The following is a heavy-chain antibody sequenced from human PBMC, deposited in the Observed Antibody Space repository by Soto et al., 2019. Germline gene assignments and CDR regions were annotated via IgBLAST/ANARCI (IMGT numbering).Heavy chain of an antibody. V-gene: IGHV3-30-3*01. D-gene: IGHD2-15*01. Sequence: GGSLRLSCAASGFTFSSYAMHWVRQAPGKGLEWVAVISYDGSNKYYADSVKGRFTISRDNSKNTLYLQMNSLRAEDTAVYYCARDGVVVVAAPRGASMSFDIWGQGTMVTVSS. J-gene: IGHJ3*02. CDR1: GFTFSSYA. CDR3: ARDGVVVVAAPRGASMSFDI. CDR2: ISYDGSNK.